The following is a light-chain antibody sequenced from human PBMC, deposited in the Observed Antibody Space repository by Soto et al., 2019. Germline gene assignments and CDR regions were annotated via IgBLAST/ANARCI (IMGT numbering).Light chain of an antibody. CDR3: QQANTFPLT. CDR1: QAIRND. V-gene: IGKV1-17*01. CDR2: AAS. J-gene: IGKJ5*01. Sequence: DSQMTQSPSSLSASVGDRVTITCRASQAIRNDLAWYQQKPGKAPKLLIYAASSLQSGVPSRFSGSGSGTHFTLTISSLQPEDFATYYCQQANTFPLTFGQGTRLEIK.